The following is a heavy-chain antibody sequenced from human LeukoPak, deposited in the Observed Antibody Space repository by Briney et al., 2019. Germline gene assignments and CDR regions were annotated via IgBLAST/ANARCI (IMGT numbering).Heavy chain of an antibody. Sequence: SLKVSCKASGSTFSRFAMCWVRRGPRQGLEWMGRIIPIFGTANYAQRFQGRVTITADESTGTAYMELSGLRSEDTAVYYCARVVTPRYCSTTSCYWKGWFDPWGQGTLVTVSS. CDR2: IIPIFGTA. CDR3: ARVVTPRYCSTTSCYWKGWFDP. CDR1: GSTFSRFA. V-gene: IGHV1-69*13. J-gene: IGHJ5*02. D-gene: IGHD2-2*01.